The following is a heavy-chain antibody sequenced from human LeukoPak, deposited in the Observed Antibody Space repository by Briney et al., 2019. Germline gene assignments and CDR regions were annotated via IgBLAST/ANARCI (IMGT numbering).Heavy chain of an antibody. Sequence: ASVTVSCKASGYTFTGYYMHWVRQAPGQGLEWMGWNNPNSGGTNYAQKFQGWVTMTRDTSISTAYMELSRLRSDDTAVYYCARAALEPREYYYGMDVWGQGTTVTVSS. CDR1: GYTFTGYY. V-gene: IGHV1-2*04. CDR2: NNPNSGGT. J-gene: IGHJ6*02. D-gene: IGHD1-14*01. CDR3: ARAALEPREYYYGMDV.